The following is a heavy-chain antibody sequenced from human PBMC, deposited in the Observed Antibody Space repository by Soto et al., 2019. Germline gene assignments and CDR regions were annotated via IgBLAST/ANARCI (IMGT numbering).Heavy chain of an antibody. CDR2: ISPYNDYT. CDR3: ARGGYYDNTWGQLRHYGLDV. J-gene: IGHJ6*02. CDR1: GYTFIRYG. V-gene: IGHV1-18*01. D-gene: IGHD3-16*01. Sequence: QVQLVQSAGEVKKPGASVKVSCKASGYTFIRYGITWVRQAPGQGLEWMGWISPYNDYTIYAQKLXXTVTMPTDTSTXPXYXXLRSLKSAATAVYYCARGGYYDNTWGQLRHYGLDVWGQGTSVTVSS.